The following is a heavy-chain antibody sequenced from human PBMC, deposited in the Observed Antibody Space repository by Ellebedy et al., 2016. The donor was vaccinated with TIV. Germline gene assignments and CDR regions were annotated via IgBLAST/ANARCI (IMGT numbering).Heavy chain of an antibody. Sequence: PGGSLRLSCAASGFTFSDHAMHWVRQTPGKGLEYLSSISSSGTNTYYAKSVKGRFTISRDNAQDTLFLQMNSLRAEDTAVYFCSRGWSTPDSWGQGTLVIVSS. CDR3: SRGWSTPDS. D-gene: IGHD2-15*01. CDR2: ISSSGTNT. J-gene: IGHJ4*02. CDR1: GFTFSDHA. V-gene: IGHV3-64*01.